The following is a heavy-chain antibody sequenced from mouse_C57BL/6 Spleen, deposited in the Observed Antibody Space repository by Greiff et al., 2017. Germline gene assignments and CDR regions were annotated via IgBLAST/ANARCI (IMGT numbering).Heavy chain of an antibody. CDR2: IYPGSGSA. Sequence: QVQLQQPGAELVKPGASVKMSCKASGYTFTSYWITWVKQRPGQGLEWLGDIYPGSGSANYNEMFKSKATLTVGTCSSRAYMQLSRLTYEDCAVYYCARKGGSIYKGSYAIDYWGQGTSVTVSS. CDR1: GYTFTSYW. J-gene: IGHJ4*01. CDR3: ARKGGSIYKGSYAIDY. V-gene: IGHV1-55*01. D-gene: IGHD1-1*01.